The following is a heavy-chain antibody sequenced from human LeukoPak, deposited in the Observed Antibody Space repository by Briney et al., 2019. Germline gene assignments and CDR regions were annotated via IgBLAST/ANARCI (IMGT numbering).Heavy chain of an antibody. D-gene: IGHD6-19*01. Sequence: GGSLRLSCAASGFTFSSYAMHWVRQAPGKGLEWVAVISYDGSNKYYADSVKGRFTISRDNSKNTLYLQMNSLRAEDTAVYYCASLRTSGWYREVGAFDIWGQGTMVTVSS. J-gene: IGHJ3*02. CDR3: ASLRTSGWYREVGAFDI. CDR1: GFTFSSYA. V-gene: IGHV3-30*04. CDR2: ISYDGSNK.